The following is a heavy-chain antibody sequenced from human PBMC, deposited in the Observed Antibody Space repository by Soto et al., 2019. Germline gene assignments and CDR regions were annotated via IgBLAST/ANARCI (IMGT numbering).Heavy chain of an antibody. CDR1: GGTFSSYA. D-gene: IGHD3-22*01. CDR3: ARDLPYYDSSGLGY. V-gene: IGHV1-69*01. CDR2: IIPIFGTA. Sequence: QVQLVQSGAEVKKPGSSVKVSCTASGGTFSSYAISWVRQAPGQGLEWMGGIIPIFGTANYAQKFQGRVTITADESTSTAYMELSSLRSEDTAVYYCARDLPYYDSSGLGYWGQGTLVTVSS. J-gene: IGHJ4*02.